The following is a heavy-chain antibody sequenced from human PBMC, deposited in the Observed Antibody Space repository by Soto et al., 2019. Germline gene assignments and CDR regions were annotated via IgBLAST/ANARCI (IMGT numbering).Heavy chain of an antibody. Sequence: GGSLRLSCAASGFTFSSYWMHWVRQAPGKGLVWVSRINSDGSSTSYADSVKGRFTISRDNAKNTLYLQMSSLRAEDTAVYYCARDPRYDFWSGYYGDYWGQGTLVTVSS. CDR1: GFTFSSYW. CDR3: ARDPRYDFWSGYYGDY. V-gene: IGHV3-74*01. D-gene: IGHD3-3*01. J-gene: IGHJ4*02. CDR2: INSDGSST.